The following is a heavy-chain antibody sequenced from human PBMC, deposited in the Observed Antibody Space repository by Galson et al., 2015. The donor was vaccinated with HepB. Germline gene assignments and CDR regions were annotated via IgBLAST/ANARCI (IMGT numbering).Heavy chain of an antibody. CDR1: GFTFSSYA. V-gene: IGHV3-23*01. J-gene: IGHJ4*02. D-gene: IGHD6-19*01. CDR2: ISGSDGST. Sequence: SLRLSCAVSGFTFSSYAMSWVRQTPGKGLEWVSLISGSDGSTYYADSVKGRFTISRDNFNNTLSLRMNSLRAEDTAVYYCAKGDSDWYSGVDYWGQGTPVTVSS. CDR3: AKGDSDWYSGVDY.